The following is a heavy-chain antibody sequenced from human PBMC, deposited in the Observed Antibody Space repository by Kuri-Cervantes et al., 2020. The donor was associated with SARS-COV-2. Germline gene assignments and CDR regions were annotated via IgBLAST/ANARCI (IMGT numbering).Heavy chain of an antibody. Sequence: SVKVSCKASGGTFSSYAISWVRQAPGQGLEWMGGIIPIFGTANYAQKFQGRVTITTDESTSTAYMELRSLRSDDTAVYYCARAALYLRQHYYYMDVWGKGTTVTVSS. CDR3: ARAALYLRQHYYYMDV. CDR2: IIPIFGTA. J-gene: IGHJ6*03. D-gene: IGHD2-2*01. CDR1: GGTFSSYA. V-gene: IGHV1-69*05.